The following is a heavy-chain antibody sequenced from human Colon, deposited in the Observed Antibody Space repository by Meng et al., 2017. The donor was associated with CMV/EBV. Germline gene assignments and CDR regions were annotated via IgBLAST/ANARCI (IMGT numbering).Heavy chain of an antibody. CDR3: APLGVYYHFWSAMLPDAFDI. Sequence: GESLKISCAASGFTFSSYSMNWVRQAPGKGLEWVSSISSSSSYIYYADSVKGRFTISRDNAKNSLYLQMNSLRAEDTAVYYCAPLGVYYHFWSAMLPDAFDIWGQGTMVTVSS. J-gene: IGHJ3*02. D-gene: IGHD3-3*01. CDR1: GFTFSSYS. CDR2: ISSSSSYI. V-gene: IGHV3-21*01.